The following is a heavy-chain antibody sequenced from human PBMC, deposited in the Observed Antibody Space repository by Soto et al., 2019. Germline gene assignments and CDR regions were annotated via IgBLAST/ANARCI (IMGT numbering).Heavy chain of an antibody. D-gene: IGHD1-26*01. Sequence: GPLILSCAAGGFNFTNYWVHWVRQVPVKEMVWLSGISPFDSKTYYADSVKGRFAISRDDAKDTVSLQMNTLRADDTAVYFCSREFVVRGRSLGKDLWGHGTQVTVS. CDR3: SREFVVRGRSLGKDL. CDR2: ISPFDSKT. V-gene: IGHV3-74*01. CDR1: GFNFTNYW. J-gene: IGHJ5*02.